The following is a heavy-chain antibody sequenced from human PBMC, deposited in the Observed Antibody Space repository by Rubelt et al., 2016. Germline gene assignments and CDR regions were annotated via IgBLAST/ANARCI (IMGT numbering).Heavy chain of an antibody. CDR1: GYTFTNYY. Sequence: QVQLVQSGAEVKKPGASVKVSRKASGYTFTNYYIHWVRQAPGQSLEWVGWINPNNGGKNSAQKFQGRVTMTRDTSISTAYMERNGLGSDDPAIYYCARRGSGMGPDYWGQGTLVTVSS. V-gene: IGHV1-2*02. D-gene: IGHD3-10*01. CDR3: ARRGSGMGPDY. CDR2: INPNNGGK. J-gene: IGHJ4*02.